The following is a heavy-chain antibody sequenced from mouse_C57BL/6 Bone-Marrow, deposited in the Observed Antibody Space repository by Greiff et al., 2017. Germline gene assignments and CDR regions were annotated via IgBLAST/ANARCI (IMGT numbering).Heavy chain of an antibody. CDR2: IDPENGDT. D-gene: IGHD2-5*01. V-gene: IGHV14-4*01. CDR1: GFNIKDDY. CDR3: TTHCSNFYAMDY. J-gene: IGHJ4*01. Sequence: EVQLQQSGAELVRPGASVKLSCTASGFNIKDDYMHWVKQRPEQGLEWIGWIDPENGDTEYASKFQGKATITADTSSNTAYLQLSSLTSEDTADYYGTTHCSNFYAMDYWGQGTSVTVSS.